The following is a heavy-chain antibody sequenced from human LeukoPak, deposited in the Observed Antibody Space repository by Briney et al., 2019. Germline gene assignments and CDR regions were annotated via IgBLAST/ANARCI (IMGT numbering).Heavy chain of an antibody. CDR1: GFTFDDYG. Sequence: GGSLRLSCAASGFTFDDYGMSWVRQVPRKGLEWVSGINWNGGSTGYADSVKGRFTISRDNAKNSLYLQMSSLRAEDTALYYCARVGSGWSGGAFDIWGQRTMVTVSS. CDR3: ARVGSGWSGGAFDI. V-gene: IGHV3-20*04. CDR2: INWNGGST. J-gene: IGHJ3*02. D-gene: IGHD6-19*01.